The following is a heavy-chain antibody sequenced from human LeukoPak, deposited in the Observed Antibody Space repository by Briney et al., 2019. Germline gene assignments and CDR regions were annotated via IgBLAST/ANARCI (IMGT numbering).Heavy chain of an antibody. V-gene: IGHV4-59*01. CDR2: ISYIGST. Sequence: SGTLSLTCFVSGGSIISYYWSLIRQTAGKGLEWIGYISYIGSTNYNPSLKSRVTISIDTSRNQFSLRLSSVTAADTAVYYCARDLVTVTKGFDIWGQGTMVSVSS. J-gene: IGHJ3*02. CDR3: ARDLVTVTKGFDI. CDR1: GGSIISYY. D-gene: IGHD4-17*01.